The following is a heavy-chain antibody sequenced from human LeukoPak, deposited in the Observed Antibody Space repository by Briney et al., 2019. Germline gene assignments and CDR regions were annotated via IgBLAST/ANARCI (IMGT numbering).Heavy chain of an antibody. D-gene: IGHD2-2*01. Sequence: GGSLSLSCTASGFNLRDYYLPWIRQAPAKGLEWVAYIRSTGSSPAYAASLKGRFTISSDNAKNSLYPQMNSLRAEDTAWYYCAREGPNYTGVVPAAEYYFDYWGQGTVVTVS. CDR1: GFNLRDYY. J-gene: IGHJ4*02. V-gene: IGHV3-11*01. CDR3: AREGPNYTGVVPAAEYYFDY. CDR2: IRSTGSSP.